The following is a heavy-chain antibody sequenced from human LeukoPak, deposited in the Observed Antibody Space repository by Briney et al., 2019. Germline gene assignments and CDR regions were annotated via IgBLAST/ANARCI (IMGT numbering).Heavy chain of an antibody. CDR1: GFAFSSYG. J-gene: IGHJ4*02. CDR2: ISYNGSNK. CDR3: AKDRGYCSGGSCLEVDY. D-gene: IGHD2-15*01. Sequence: GGSLRLSCAASGFAFSSYGMHWVRQAPGKGLEWVAVISYNGSNKYYADSVKGRFTISRDNSKNTLYLQMNSLRAEDTAVYYCAKDRGYCSGGSCLEVDYWGQGTLVTVS. V-gene: IGHV3-30*18.